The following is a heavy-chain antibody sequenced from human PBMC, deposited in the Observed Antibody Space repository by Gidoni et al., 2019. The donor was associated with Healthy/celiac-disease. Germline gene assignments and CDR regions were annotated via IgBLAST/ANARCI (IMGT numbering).Heavy chain of an antibody. J-gene: IGHJ4*02. CDR3: ARYLRSRAPPFDY. CDR1: GFTFSSDS. D-gene: IGHD3-16*01. Sequence: EVQLVASGGGLVPPGGSLRRSCSSSGFTFSSDSMNWVRQSPGKGLEWVADIRRSSSTIYYADSVKGRFTISRDNAKNALYMQKNSLRAEDTAVYYCARYLRSRAPPFDYWGQGTLVTVSS. V-gene: IGHV3-48*04. CDR2: IRRSSSTI.